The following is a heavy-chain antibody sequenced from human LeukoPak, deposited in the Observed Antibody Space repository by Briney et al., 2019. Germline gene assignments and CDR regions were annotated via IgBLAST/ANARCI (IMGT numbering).Heavy chain of an antibody. D-gene: IGHD6-13*01. J-gene: IGHJ1*01. CDR2: ISGGSTST. V-gene: IGHV3-23*01. CDR1: GFTFSSFA. CDR3: AKNFAAGTEYFQH. Sequence: GGSLRLSCVASGFTFSSFAMTRVRQAPGKGLEWVSAISGGSTSTYYTDSVKGRFTISRDNSKNTLFLQMNSLRAEDTAEYYCAKNFAAGTEYFQHWGQGTLVTVSS.